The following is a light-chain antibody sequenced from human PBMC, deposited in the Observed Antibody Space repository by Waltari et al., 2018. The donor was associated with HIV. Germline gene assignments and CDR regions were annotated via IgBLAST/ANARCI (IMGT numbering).Light chain of an antibody. CDR2: STN. CDR1: SGSVSASYC. J-gene: IGLJ3*02. CDR3: SLYMGGGIWV. V-gene: IGLV8-61*01. Sequence: QTVVTQEPSFSVSPGGTVTLTCGLSSGSVSASYCPSWYQQTPGQAPRTLIYSTNTRSSGVPDRFSGSILGNKAVLTITGAQADDESVYYCSLYMGGGIWVFGGGTKLTVL.